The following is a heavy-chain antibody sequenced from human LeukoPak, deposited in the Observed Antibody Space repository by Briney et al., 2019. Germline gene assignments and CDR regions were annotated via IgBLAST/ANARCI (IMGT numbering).Heavy chain of an antibody. CDR1: GFTFSSYW. Sequence: GGSLRLSCAASGFTFSSYWISWVRQAPGKGLEWVANIKQDGSEKYYVDSVKGRFTISRDNAKNSLYLQMNSLRAEDTAVYYCARDSGSYVPFDYWGQGTLVTVSS. J-gene: IGHJ4*02. CDR2: IKQDGSEK. D-gene: IGHD3-16*01. V-gene: IGHV3-7*01. CDR3: ARDSGSYVPFDY.